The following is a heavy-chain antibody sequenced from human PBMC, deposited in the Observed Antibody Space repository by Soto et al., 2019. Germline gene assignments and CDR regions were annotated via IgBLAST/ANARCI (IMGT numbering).Heavy chain of an antibody. V-gene: IGHV4-34*01. CDR2: INHSGST. D-gene: IGHD1-26*01. J-gene: IGHJ4*02. Sequence: SETLSLTCAVYGGSFSGYYWSWIRQPPGKGLEWIGEINHSGSTNYNPSLKSRVTISVDTYKNQFSLKLSSVTAADTAVYYCARGRKFPPRSGSYYYFDYWGQGTLVTVSS. CDR3: ARGRKFPPRSGSYYYFDY. CDR1: GGSFSGYY.